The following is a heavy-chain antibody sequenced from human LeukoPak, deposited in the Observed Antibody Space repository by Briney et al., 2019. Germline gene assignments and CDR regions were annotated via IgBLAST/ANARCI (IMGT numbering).Heavy chain of an antibody. J-gene: IGHJ1*01. D-gene: IGHD3-22*01. CDR3: AKDSHALNYYDSSGYYRTEYFQH. Sequence: GGSLRLSCAASGFTFSSYAMNWVRQAPGKGLEWVSGISGSGGGTYYADSVKGRFTISRDNSKNTLYLQMNSLRAEDTAVYYCAKDSHALNYYDSSGYYRTEYFQHWGQGTLVTVSS. CDR1: GFTFSSYA. V-gene: IGHV3-23*01. CDR2: ISGSGGGT.